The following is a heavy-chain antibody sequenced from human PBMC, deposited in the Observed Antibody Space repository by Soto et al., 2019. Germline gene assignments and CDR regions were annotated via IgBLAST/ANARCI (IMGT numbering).Heavy chain of an antibody. J-gene: IGHJ3*02. V-gene: IGHV3-7*01. CDR2: IKPDGSET. Sequence: PRGSLRLSCEASGFSLSSSGMSWVRQAPGKGLEWVSYIKPDGSETYYVDSVRGRFTISRDNAKNSLYLQMNSLRAEDTALSYCARDPSFGAFDIWGQGTMVTVSS. CDR3: ARDPSFGAFDI. D-gene: IGHD3-10*01. CDR1: GFSLSSSG.